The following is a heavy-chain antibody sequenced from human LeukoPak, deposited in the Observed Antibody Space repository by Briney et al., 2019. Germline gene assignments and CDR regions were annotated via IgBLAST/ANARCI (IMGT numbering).Heavy chain of an antibody. D-gene: IGHD1-1*01. CDR1: GFSLSTSGVG. CDR3: AHRAGTLEVNWFDT. CDR2: IYWDDDK. Sequence: SGPTLVNPTQTLTLTCTFSGFSLSTSGVGVGWIRHPPGKALEWLALIYWDDDKRYSPSLKSRLTVTKDTSKNQVVLTMSNVDPVDTATYFCAHRAGTLEVNWFDTWGQGTLVTVSS. J-gene: IGHJ5*02. V-gene: IGHV2-5*02.